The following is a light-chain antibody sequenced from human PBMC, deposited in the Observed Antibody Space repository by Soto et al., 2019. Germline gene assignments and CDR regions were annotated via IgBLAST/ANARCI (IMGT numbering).Light chain of an antibody. J-gene: IGLJ1*01. V-gene: IGLV2-14*01. CDR1: SSDVGGYDY. CDR3: RSFSTTGTLV. Sequence: QSVLTQPASVSGSPGQSVTISCTGASSDVGGYDYVSWYQQHPGKAPKLILFEVNNRPSGVSNHFSGSKSGNTASLLISGLQADDEADYYCRSFSTTGTLVVGSGTKLTVL. CDR2: EVN.